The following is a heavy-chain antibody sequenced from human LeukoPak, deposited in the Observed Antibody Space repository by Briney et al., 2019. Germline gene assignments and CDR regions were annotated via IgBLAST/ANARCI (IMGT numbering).Heavy chain of an antibody. D-gene: IGHD3-22*01. CDR2: ARNKANSHTT. V-gene: IGHV3-72*01. CDR3: ARRGFSDSRGYYPDFDY. Sequence: GGSLRLSCVASGFTFSDYYMDWVRQAPGKGLEWVGRARNKANSHTTEYAASVKGRFIISRDDSKSSLYLQMNSLKTEDTAVYFCARRGFSDSRGYYPDFDYWGRGTLVTVSS. CDR1: GFTFSDYY. J-gene: IGHJ4*02.